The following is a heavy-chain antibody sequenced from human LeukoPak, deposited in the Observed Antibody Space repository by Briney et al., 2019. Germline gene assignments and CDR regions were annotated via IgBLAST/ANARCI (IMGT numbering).Heavy chain of an antibody. CDR1: GGSISSYY. J-gene: IGHJ3*02. CDR3: ARATQIRKTTYYYDSSGYLDI. V-gene: IGHV4-59*12. D-gene: IGHD3-22*01. CDR2: IYYSGST. Sequence: PSETLSLTCTVSGGSISSYYWSWIRQPPGKGLEWIGYIYYSGSTNYNPSLKSRVTISVDTSKNQFSLNLSSVTAADTAVYYCARATQIRKTTYYYDSSGYLDIWGQGTMVTVSS.